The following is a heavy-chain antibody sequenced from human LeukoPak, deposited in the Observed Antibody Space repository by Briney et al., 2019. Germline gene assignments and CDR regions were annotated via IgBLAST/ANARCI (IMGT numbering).Heavy chain of an antibody. CDR3: AREKWELLAFDY. D-gene: IGHD1-26*01. J-gene: IGHJ4*02. CDR1: EFTFSNFW. CDR2: IKQDGSEK. V-gene: IGHV3-7*01. Sequence: PGGSLRLSCSASEFTFSNFWMSWVRQAPGKGPEWVANIKQDGSEKYYVDSVKGRFTISRDNAETSLHLQMNSLRAEDTAVYYCAREKWELLAFDYWGQGTLVTVSS.